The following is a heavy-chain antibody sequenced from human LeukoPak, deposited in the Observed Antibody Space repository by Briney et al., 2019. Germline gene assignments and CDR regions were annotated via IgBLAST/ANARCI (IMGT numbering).Heavy chain of an antibody. J-gene: IGHJ6*02. CDR3: ARVDFGGTYAMDV. D-gene: IGHD3-16*01. Sequence: GGSLRLSCAATGITVSSNYMNWVRQAPGKGLERVSVIYSGGSTYYGNSVKGRFTISRDNSKNTLYLQMNSLRAEDTAVYYCARVDFGGTYAMDVWGQGTTVTVSS. CDR1: GITVSSNY. CDR2: IYSGGST. V-gene: IGHV3-53*01.